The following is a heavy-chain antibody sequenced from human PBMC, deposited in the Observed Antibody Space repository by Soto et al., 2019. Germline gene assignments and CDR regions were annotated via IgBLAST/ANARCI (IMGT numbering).Heavy chain of an antibody. CDR1: GFTFSSYS. CDR3: ARAGAYDSIWGTYRADWFDP. CDR2: ISGSGSDI. Sequence: ESGGGLVKPGGSLRLSCAASGFTFSSYSINWVRQAPGKGLEWVSSISGSGSDIYYADSVKGRFTISRDNAKNSLYLQMNSLRAEDTAVYYCARAGAYDSIWGTYRADWFDPWGQGTLVTVSS. J-gene: IGHJ5*02. V-gene: IGHV3-21*01. D-gene: IGHD3-16*02.